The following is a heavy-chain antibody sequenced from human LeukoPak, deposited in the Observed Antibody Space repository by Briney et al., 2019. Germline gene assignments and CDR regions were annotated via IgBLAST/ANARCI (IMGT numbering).Heavy chain of an antibody. CDR2: INPNSGGT. CDR1: GYTFTGYY. J-gene: IGHJ4*02. D-gene: IGHD5-18*01. Sequence: PLASVKVSCKASGYTFTGYYMHWVRQAPGQGLEWMGWINPNSGGTNYAQKFQGRVTMTRDTSITTSYMELSRLRSDDTAIYYCARGDNYGQAFGYWGQGTLVTVSS. V-gene: IGHV1-2*02. CDR3: ARGDNYGQAFGY.